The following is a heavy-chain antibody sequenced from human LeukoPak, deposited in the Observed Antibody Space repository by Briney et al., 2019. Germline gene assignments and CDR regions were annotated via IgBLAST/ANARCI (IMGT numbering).Heavy chain of an antibody. Sequence: WASVKVSCKASGYTFTSYGISWVRQAPGQGLEWMGWINPNTGVRKSTQKFQGRVTMTGDTSITTAYMELIRLRSDDTAIYYCAREGVGGLPFDFWGQGTLVSV. J-gene: IGHJ4*02. CDR2: INPNTGVR. CDR3: AREGVGGLPFDF. V-gene: IGHV1-2*02. CDR1: GYTFTSYG. D-gene: IGHD4-23*01.